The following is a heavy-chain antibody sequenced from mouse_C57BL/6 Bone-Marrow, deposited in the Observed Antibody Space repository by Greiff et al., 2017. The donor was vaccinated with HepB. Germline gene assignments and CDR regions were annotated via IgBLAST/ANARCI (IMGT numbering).Heavy chain of an antibody. V-gene: IGHV1-69*01. CDR3: ARLGQFITTVVARYYFDY. D-gene: IGHD1-1*01. Sequence: QVQLQQPGAELVMPGASVKLSCKASGYTFTSYWMHWVKQRPGQGLEWIGEIDPSDSYTNYNQKFKGKSTLTVDKSSSTAYMQLSSLTSEDSAVYYCARLGQFITTVVARYYFDYWGQGTTLTVSS. CDR2: IDPSDSYT. CDR1: GYTFTSYW. J-gene: IGHJ2*01.